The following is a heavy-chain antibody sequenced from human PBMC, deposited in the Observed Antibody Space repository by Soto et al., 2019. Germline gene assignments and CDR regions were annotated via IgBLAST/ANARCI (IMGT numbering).Heavy chain of an antibody. Sequence: QVQLVQSGAEVKKPGSSVKVSCKASGGTFSSYAISWARQAPGQGLEWMGGIIPIFGTANYAQKFQGRVTITADKSTSTAYMELSSLRSEDTAVYYCARLMVYYYDSSGLNWLDPWGQGTLVTVSS. V-gene: IGHV1-69*06. J-gene: IGHJ5*02. CDR2: IIPIFGTA. D-gene: IGHD3-22*01. CDR3: ARLMVYYYDSSGLNWLDP. CDR1: GGTFSSYA.